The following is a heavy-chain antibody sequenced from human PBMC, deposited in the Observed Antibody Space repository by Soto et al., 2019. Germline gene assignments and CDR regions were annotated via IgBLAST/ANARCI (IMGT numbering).Heavy chain of an antibody. V-gene: IGHV4-59*01. CDR3: ASSAIVGREVNTWFDP. CDR1: GASMSSSY. J-gene: IGHJ5*02. CDR2: IYYRGST. Sequence: SETLSLTCTVSGASMSSSYWSWIRQSPGKGLEWIGYIYYRGSTNYNPSLKSRLTLSVDTSKNQIFLRLNSVTAADTAVYYCASSAIVGREVNTWFDPWGQGILVTVSS. D-gene: IGHD1-26*01.